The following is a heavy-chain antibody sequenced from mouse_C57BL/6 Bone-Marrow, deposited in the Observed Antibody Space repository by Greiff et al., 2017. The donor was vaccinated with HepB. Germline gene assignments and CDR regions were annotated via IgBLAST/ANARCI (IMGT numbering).Heavy chain of an antibody. J-gene: IGHJ2*01. CDR3: ARCGDYDGFDY. CDR2: IDPSDSYT. D-gene: IGHD2-4*01. V-gene: IGHV1-50*01. Sequence: QVQLQQPGAELVKPGASVKLSCKASGYTFTSYWMQWVKQRPGQGLEWIGEIDPSDSYTNYNQKFKGKATMTVDTSSSTAYMQLSSLTSSDSAVYYCARCGDYDGFDYWGQGTTLTVSS. CDR1: GYTFTSYW.